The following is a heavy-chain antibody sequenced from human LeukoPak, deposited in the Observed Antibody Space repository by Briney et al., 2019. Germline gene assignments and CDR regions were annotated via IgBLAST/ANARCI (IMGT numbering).Heavy chain of an antibody. CDR1: GFTVSSNY. CDR2: ISSSSSYI. V-gene: IGHV3-21*01. CDR3: ARDMGDIGWFDP. Sequence: GGSLRLSCAASGFTVSSNYMSWVRQAPGKGLEWVSSISSSSSYIYYADSVKGRFTISRDNAKNSLYLQMNSLRAEDTAVYYCARDMGDIGWFDPWGQGTLVTVSS. J-gene: IGHJ5*02. D-gene: IGHD3-9*01.